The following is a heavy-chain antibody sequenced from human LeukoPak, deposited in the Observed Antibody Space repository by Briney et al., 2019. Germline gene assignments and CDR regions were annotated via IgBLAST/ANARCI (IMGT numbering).Heavy chain of an antibody. Sequence: PSETLSLTCAVYGVSFSVYYWSWVRQPPGKGLEWIGEINHSGSTNYNPSLKSRVTISVDTSKNQISLKMSSVTAADTAVYYCAREAVGATSFDYWGQGTLVTVSS. D-gene: IGHD1-26*01. V-gene: IGHV4-34*01. CDR1: GVSFSVYY. CDR2: INHSGST. J-gene: IGHJ4*02. CDR3: AREAVGATSFDY.